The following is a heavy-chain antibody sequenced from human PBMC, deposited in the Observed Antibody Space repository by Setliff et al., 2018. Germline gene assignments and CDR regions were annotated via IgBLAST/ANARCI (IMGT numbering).Heavy chain of an antibody. CDR2: IHYSGST. V-gene: IGHV4-39*07. CDR1: GGSISSSRYY. CDR3: ARTDDYYNFYAY. D-gene: IGHD3-3*01. Sequence: SETLSLTCTVSGGSISSSRYYWGWIRQPPGKGLELIGSIHYSGSTYYNPSLKSRVTISVDTSKNQFSLKLSPVTAADTAVYYCARTDDYYNFYAYWGQGTLVTAPQ. J-gene: IGHJ4*02.